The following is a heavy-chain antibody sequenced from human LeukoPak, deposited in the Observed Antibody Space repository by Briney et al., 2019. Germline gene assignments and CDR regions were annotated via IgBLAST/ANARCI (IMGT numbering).Heavy chain of an antibody. V-gene: IGHV3-7*01. CDR2: IKQDGSEK. CDR3: ARDDCSSISCYHNWFDP. CDR1: GFTFSSYW. Sequence: GGSLGLSCAASGFTFSSYWMSWVRQAPGKGLEWVANIKQDGSEKYYVDSVKGRFTISRDNAKNSLYLQMNSLRAEDTAVYYCARDDCSSISCYHNWFDPWGQGTLVTVSS. J-gene: IGHJ5*02. D-gene: IGHD2-2*01.